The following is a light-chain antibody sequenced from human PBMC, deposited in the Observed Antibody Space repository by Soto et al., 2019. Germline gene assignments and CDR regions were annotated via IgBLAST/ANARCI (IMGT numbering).Light chain of an antibody. Sequence: DIQMTQSPSSLSASVGERVNVTCRASQTISRYVNWYQQKPGKAPTLLISSASSLERGVPSRFSGVGSGTTCTLSVSGLQPEDFANYDCQLNYMNTPWSFGQGAKLDIK. V-gene: IGKV1-39*01. CDR2: SAS. CDR3: QLNYMNTPWS. CDR1: QTISRY. J-gene: IGKJ2*01.